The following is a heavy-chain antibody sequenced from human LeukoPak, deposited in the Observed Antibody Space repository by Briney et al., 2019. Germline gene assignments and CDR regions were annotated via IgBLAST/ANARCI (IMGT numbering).Heavy chain of an antibody. J-gene: IGHJ4*02. CDR1: GFTFSSYS. Sequence: PGGSLRLSCAASGFTFSSYSMNWVRQAPGKGLEWVSSISSSSSYIYYADSVKDRFTISRDNAKNSLYLQMNSLRAEDTAVYYCARDDSDYDILTGEGWGQGTLVTVSS. V-gene: IGHV3-21*01. CDR3: ARDDSDYDILTGEG. D-gene: IGHD3-9*01. CDR2: ISSSSSYI.